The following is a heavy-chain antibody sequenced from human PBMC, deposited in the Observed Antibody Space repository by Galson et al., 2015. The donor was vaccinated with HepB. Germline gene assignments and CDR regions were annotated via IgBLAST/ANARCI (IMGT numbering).Heavy chain of an antibody. V-gene: IGHV2-70*04. CDR1: GFLLNTSGMS. J-gene: IGHJ4*02. CDR3: ARIYGVRWGFDY. Sequence: PALVKPTQTLTLTCTFPGFLLNTSGMSVSWIRQPPGKALEWLARIDWGDDKFYSTSLKTRLTISKDTSKNQVVLTMTNMDPVDTATYYCARIYGVRWGFDYWGQGTLVTVSS. D-gene: IGHD1-26*01. CDR2: IDWGDDK.